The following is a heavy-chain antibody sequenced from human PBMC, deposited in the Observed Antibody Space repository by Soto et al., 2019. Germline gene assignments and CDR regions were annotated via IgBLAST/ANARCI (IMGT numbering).Heavy chain of an antibody. CDR3: ARPQGYCSSTSCPNWFDP. J-gene: IGHJ5*02. CDR1: GYTFISCG. V-gene: IGHV1-18*01. CDR2: ISPYKGNT. D-gene: IGHD2-2*01. Sequence: ASVKVSCKASGYTFISCGISWVRQAPGQGLEWMGWISPYKGNTNYAQKLQDRVTMTTDTSTSTAYMELRSLRSDDTAVYYCARPQGYCSSTSCPNWFDPWGQGTLVTVSS.